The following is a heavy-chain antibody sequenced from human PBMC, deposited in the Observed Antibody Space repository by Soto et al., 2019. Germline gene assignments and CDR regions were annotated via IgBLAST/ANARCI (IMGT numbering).Heavy chain of an antibody. J-gene: IGHJ4*02. Sequence: PSETLSLTCTVSGGSISSYYWSWIRQPPGKGLEWIGYIYYSGSTNYNPSLKSRVNISVDTSKNQFTLKLSSVTAADTAVYYCARLPLGGSGIDYWGQGTLVTVSS. D-gene: IGHD3-10*01. CDR3: ARLPLGGSGIDY. CDR1: GGSISSYY. V-gene: IGHV4-59*08. CDR2: IYYSGST.